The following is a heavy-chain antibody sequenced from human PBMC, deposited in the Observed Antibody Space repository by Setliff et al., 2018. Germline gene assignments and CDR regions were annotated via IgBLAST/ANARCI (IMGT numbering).Heavy chain of an antibody. Sequence: EASVKVSCKASGFTSTNYAIHWVRQAPGQRLEWMGWINAGNGNTKYSQKFQGRVTITRDTAASTAYMELSSLTSEDTAVYYCARRPYDSSGYFNYWGQGTLVTVSS. J-gene: IGHJ4*02. D-gene: IGHD3-22*01. V-gene: IGHV1-3*01. CDR1: GFTSTNYA. CDR2: INAGNGNT. CDR3: ARRPYDSSGYFNY.